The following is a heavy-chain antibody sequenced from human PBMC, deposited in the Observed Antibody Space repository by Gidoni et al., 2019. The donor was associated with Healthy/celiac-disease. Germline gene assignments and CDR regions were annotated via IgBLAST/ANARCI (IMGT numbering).Heavy chain of an antibody. J-gene: IGHJ4*02. Sequence: EVQLLESGGGLLQPGGSLRLSCAASGFTISSYALSWVRQAPGKGLEWVSAISGSGGSTYYADSVKGRFTISRDNSKNTLYLQMNSLRAEDTAVYYCAKDFGLDYGDYWGQGTLVTVSS. V-gene: IGHV3-23*01. CDR1: GFTISSYA. CDR2: ISGSGGST. D-gene: IGHD3-16*01. CDR3: AKDFGLDYGDY.